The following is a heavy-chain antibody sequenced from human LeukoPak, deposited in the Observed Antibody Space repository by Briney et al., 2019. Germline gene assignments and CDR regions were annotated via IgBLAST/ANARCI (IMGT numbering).Heavy chain of an antibody. V-gene: IGHV4-39*07. Sequence: WIGSIYYSGSTYYNPSLKSRVTISVDTSKNQFSLKLSSVTAADTAVYYCARARIYYFDYWGQGTLVTVSS. CDR2: IYYSGST. D-gene: IGHD3-3*01. J-gene: IGHJ4*02. CDR3: ARARIYYFDY.